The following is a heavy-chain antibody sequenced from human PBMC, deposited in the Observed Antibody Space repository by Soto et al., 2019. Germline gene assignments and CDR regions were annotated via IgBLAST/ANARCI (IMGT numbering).Heavy chain of an antibody. Sequence: GASVKVSCKASGGTFRNYGIGWARQAPGQGLEWMGGIIPVFGTTNYAQKFQGRVTITADESTSTAYIEVSSLRSEDTAMFYCGRYCSGGSCHTLDYYGMDVWGQGTTVTVSS. D-gene: IGHD2-15*01. J-gene: IGHJ6*02. V-gene: IGHV1-69*13. CDR2: IIPVFGTT. CDR3: GRYCSGGSCHTLDYYGMDV. CDR1: GGTFRNYG.